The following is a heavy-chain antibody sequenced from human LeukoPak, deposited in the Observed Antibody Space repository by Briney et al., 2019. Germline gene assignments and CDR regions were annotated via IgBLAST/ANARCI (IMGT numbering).Heavy chain of an antibody. D-gene: IGHD3-16*02. J-gene: IGHJ4*02. CDR3: ARAFQSLGGLSLPDY. V-gene: IGHV7-4-1*02. CDR1: GYTFTNYA. Sequence: ASVKVSCKASGYTFTNYAMNWVRQAPGQGLEWMGWIHPSTGNPTYAQGFTGRFVFSLDTSISTTYLQISSLKAEDTAVYFCARAFQSLGGLSLPDYWGQGTLVTVSS. CDR2: IHPSTGNP.